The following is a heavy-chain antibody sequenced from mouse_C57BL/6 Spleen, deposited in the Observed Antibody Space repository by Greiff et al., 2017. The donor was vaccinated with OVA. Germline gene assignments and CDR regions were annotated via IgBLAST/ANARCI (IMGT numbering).Heavy chain of an antibody. V-gene: IGHV6-3*01. CDR3: TGRVGRRTLYFDY. Sequence: EVMLVESGGGLVQPGGSMKLSCVASGFTFSNYWMNWVRQSPEKGLEWVAQIRLKSDNYATHYAESVKGRFTISRDDSKSSVYLQMNNLRAEDTGIYYCTGRVGRRTLYFDYWGQGTTLTVSS. J-gene: IGHJ2*01. D-gene: IGHD4-1*01. CDR1: GFTFSNYW. CDR2: IRLKSDNYAT.